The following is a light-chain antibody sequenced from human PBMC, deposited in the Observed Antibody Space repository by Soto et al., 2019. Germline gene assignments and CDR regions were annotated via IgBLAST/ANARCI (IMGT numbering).Light chain of an antibody. CDR2: DAS. Sequence: EIVLTQSPATLSLCPGERATLSCRASQSVSIYLAWYQQRPGQAPRLLIYDASNRATGIPARFSGSGSGTDFTLTISSLEPEDFAVYYCQQLSNWPITFGQGTRLEI. CDR3: QQLSNWPIT. V-gene: IGKV3-11*01. J-gene: IGKJ5*01. CDR1: QSVSIY.